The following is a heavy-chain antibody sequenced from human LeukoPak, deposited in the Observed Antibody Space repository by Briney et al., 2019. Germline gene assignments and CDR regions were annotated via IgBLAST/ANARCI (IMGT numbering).Heavy chain of an antibody. CDR2: IRSKAYGGTT. Sequence: AGGSLRLSCTASGFTFGDYAMSWVRQAPGKGLEWVGFIRSKAYGGTTEYAASVKGRFTISRDDSKSIAYLQMSSLKTEDTAVYYCTRGSSSSWYPAAFDYWGQGTLVTVSS. J-gene: IGHJ4*02. V-gene: IGHV3-49*04. D-gene: IGHD6-13*01. CDR3: TRGSSSSWYPAAFDY. CDR1: GFTFGDYA.